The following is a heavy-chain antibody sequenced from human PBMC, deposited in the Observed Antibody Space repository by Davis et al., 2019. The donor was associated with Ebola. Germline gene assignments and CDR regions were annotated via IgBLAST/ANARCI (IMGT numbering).Heavy chain of an antibody. V-gene: IGHV4-39*01. D-gene: IGHD3-10*01. Sequence: SETLSLTCTVSGASISSSNYYWGWIRQPPGKGLEWIGSIYYSGSTYYNPSLKSRVTISVDTSKNQFTLKLSSVTAADTAVYYCARLGITMVPWGQGTLVTVSS. J-gene: IGHJ5*02. CDR2: IYYSGST. CDR1: GASISSSNYY. CDR3: ARLGITMVP.